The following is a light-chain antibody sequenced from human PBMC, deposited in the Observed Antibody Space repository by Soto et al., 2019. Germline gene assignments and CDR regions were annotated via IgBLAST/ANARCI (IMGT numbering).Light chain of an antibody. V-gene: IGLV3-1*01. J-gene: IGLJ3*02. Sequence: ELTQPPSVSVSPGQTASITCSGDKLGDKYACWYQQKPGQSPVLVIYQDSKRPSGIPERFSGSNSGNTATLTISGTQAMDEADYYCQAWDSSTACKVFGGGTKVTVL. CDR2: QDS. CDR1: KLGDKY. CDR3: QAWDSSTACKV.